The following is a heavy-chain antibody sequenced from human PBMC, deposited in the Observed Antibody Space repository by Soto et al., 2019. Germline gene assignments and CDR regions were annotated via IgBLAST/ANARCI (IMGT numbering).Heavy chain of an antibody. J-gene: IGHJ1*01. CDR3: TRGGNLGRWRQPLNL. CDR1: CDSISTYS. V-gene: IGHV4-59*01. CDR2: IHYNGNT. D-gene: IGHD1-1*01. Sequence: PSETLRVTCTASCDSISTYSWRWFRQPPGKGLEWIGNIHYNGNTKYNPSRKSRFSMSLDTSTNQLSLRLISVTAADTAKYFCTRGGNLGRWRQPLNLWGQGTLVT.